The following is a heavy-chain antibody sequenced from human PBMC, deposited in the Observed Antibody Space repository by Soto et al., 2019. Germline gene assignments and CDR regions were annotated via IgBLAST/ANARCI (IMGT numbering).Heavy chain of an antibody. J-gene: IGHJ4*02. V-gene: IGHV3-23*01. CDR3: ARCPGEKCARNTIFGVVGEGFDY. D-gene: IGHD3-3*01. Sequence: EVQLLESGGGLVQPGGSLRLSCAASGFTFNNFAMSWVRQAPGKGLKWVSSISDGGGSTYYGDSVKGRFTISRDNSKNTLYLQMNSLRAEDTAVYYCARCPGEKCARNTIFGVVGEGFDYWGQGTLVTVSS. CDR1: GFTFNNFA. CDR2: ISDGGGST.